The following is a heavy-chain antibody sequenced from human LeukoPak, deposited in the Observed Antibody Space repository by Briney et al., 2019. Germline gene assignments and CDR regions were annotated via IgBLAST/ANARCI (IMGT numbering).Heavy chain of an antibody. CDR1: GGSISSSAYY. CDR3: ALLVPTTDNWFDP. Sequence: SETLSLTCTVSGGSISSSAYYWGWIRLPPGKGLEWIGSIYYSGNTYYNPSLKSRAIISIDTSKNQFSLKLTSVTAADTAVYYCALLVPTTDNWFDPWGQGTLVTVSS. CDR2: IYYSGNT. V-gene: IGHV4-39*07. J-gene: IGHJ5*02. D-gene: IGHD2-2*01.